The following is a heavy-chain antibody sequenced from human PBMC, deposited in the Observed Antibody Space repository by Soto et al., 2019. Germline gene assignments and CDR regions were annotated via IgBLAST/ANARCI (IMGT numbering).Heavy chain of an antibody. J-gene: IGHJ6*02. CDR1: GFSLTTGRMG. V-gene: IGHV2-26*01. CDR2: IFSDAER. Sequence: SGPTLVNPTETLTLTCNVSGFSLTTGRMGVSWIRQPPGKALEWLAHIFSDAERSYSRSLQGRLTVSKVGSGSHVVLTMTNMDPVDTGTYFCVRMNAESYSSYYAMDVWGQGTTVTVSS. CDR3: VRMNAESYSSYYAMDV. D-gene: IGHD3-10*01.